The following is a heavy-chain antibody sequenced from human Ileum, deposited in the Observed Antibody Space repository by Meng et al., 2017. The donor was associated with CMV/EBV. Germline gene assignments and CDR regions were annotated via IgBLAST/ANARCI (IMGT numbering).Heavy chain of an antibody. CDR1: GASISGSY. J-gene: IGHJ5*02. Sequence: QGQLQDAGPGLRTPSATLSLAWAVAGASISGSYRSWSRQSAGKGLEMIGRVHTSGSTDYNPSLKSRVTMSGDVSKNQFSLKLTSVTAADTAVYYCVKDRSNTWNKDWFDPWGQGTLVTVSS. D-gene: IGHD1/OR15-1a*01. V-gene: IGHV4-4*07. CDR2: VHTSGST. CDR3: VKDRSNTWNKDWFDP.